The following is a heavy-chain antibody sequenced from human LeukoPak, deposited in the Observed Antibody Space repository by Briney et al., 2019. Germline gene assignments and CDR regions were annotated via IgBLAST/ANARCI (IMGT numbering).Heavy chain of an antibody. J-gene: IGHJ5*02. CDR2: INHSGST. V-gene: IGHV4-34*01. CDR1: GGSFSGYY. CDR3: ARRTLYYYDIQGVWFDP. Sequence: SETLSLTCAVYGGSFSGYYWSWIRQPPGKGLEWIGEINHSGSTNYNPSLKSRVTISVDTSKNQFSLKLSSVTAADTAVYYCARRTLYYYDIQGVWFDPWGQGTLVTVSS. D-gene: IGHD3-22*01.